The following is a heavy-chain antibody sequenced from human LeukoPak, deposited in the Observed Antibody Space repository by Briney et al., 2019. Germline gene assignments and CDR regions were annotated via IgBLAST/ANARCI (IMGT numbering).Heavy chain of an antibody. CDR1: GYTFTTYD. D-gene: IGHD3-16*02. V-gene: IGHV1-8*01. J-gene: IGHJ4*02. CDR2: MSPNSGNT. Sequence: ASVKVSCKASGYTFTTYDINWVRQAAGQGLEWMGWMSPNSGNTGYAQRFQGRVTMTRDTSISTAYMELSGLRSEDTAIYYCTRGEWELSYWGQRTLVTVSS. CDR3: TRGEWELSY.